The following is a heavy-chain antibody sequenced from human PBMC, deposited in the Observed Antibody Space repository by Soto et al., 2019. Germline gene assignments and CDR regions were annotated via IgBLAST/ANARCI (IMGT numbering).Heavy chain of an antibody. D-gene: IGHD2-15*01. CDR3: APDVVVAGCL. CDR1: GFTSSSYA. CDR2: ISGSGGST. J-gene: IGHJ4*02. V-gene: IGHV3-23*01. Sequence: GGSLRLSCAASGFTSSSYAMSWVRQAPGKGLEWVSAISGSGGSTYYADSVKGRFTISRDNAKNSLYLQMNSLRAEDTAVYYCAPDVVVAGCLWGQGTLVTVPQ.